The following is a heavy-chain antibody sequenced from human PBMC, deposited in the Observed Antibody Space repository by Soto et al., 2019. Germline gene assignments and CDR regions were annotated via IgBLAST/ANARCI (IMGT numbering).Heavy chain of an antibody. Sequence: PGGSLRLSCAASGFTVSIKYMNWVRQAPGKGLEWVSIIWSAGLTYYADSVRGRFTISRDISKNILFLQMNNLRAEDSAIYYCARELPPDLWGQGTLVTASS. V-gene: IGHV3-53*01. CDR3: ARELPPDL. J-gene: IGHJ5*02. CDR2: IWSAGLT. D-gene: IGHD2-15*01. CDR1: GFTVSIKY.